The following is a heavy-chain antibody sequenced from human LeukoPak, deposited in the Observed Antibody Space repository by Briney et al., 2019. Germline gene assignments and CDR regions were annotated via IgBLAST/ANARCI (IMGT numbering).Heavy chain of an antibody. J-gene: IGHJ4*02. CDR1: GGSISSYY. CDR2: IYYSGST. V-gene: IGHV4-59*12. D-gene: IGHD4-17*01. CDR3: ARASHDYGDYSHFDY. Sequence: SETLSLTCTVSGGSISSYYWSWIRQPPGKGLEWIGYIYYSGSTNYNPSLKSRVTISVDKSKNQFSLKLSSVTAADTAVYYCARASHDYGDYSHFDYWGQGTLVTVSS.